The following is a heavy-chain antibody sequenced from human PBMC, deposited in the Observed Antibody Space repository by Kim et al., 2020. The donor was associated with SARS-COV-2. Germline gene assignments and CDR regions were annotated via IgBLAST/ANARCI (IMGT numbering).Heavy chain of an antibody. V-gene: IGHV3-21*01. D-gene: IGHD6-6*01. J-gene: IGHJ4*02. CDR2: ISSSSSYI. CDR1: GFTFSSYS. Sequence: GGSLRLSCAASGFTFSSYSMNWVRQAPGKGLEWVSSISSSSSYIYYADSVKGRFTISRDNAKNSLYLQMNSLRAEDTAVYYCARDLSGAARLLTPDYWGQGTLVTVSS. CDR3: ARDLSGAARLLTPDY.